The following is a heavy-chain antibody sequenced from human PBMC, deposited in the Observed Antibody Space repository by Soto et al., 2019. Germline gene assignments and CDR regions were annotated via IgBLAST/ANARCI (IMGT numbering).Heavy chain of an antibody. CDR2: VSGSGDST. V-gene: IGHV3-23*01. CDR1: GFTFSLYA. D-gene: IGHD3-22*01. J-gene: IGHJ4*02. Sequence: EVQLLESGGGLVQPGGSLRLSCAASGFTFSLYAMSWVRQSPGKGLEWVSSVSGSGDSTYHADSVQGRFTISRDTPKNTLYLQMNSLRGEDTAVYYCAKHGDSSGYYFWFDYWGQGTLVTVS. CDR3: AKHGDSSGYYFWFDY.